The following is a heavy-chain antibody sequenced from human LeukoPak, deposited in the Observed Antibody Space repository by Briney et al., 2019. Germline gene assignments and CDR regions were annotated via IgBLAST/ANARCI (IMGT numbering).Heavy chain of an antibody. CDR1: GFTGFRFSDYY. Sequence: GGSLRLSCAASGFTGFRFSDYYMSWIRQAPGKGLEWVSGINWNGGSTGYADSVKGRFTISRDNAKNSLYLQMNSLRAEDTALYYCARDAVLRNIAAAGYFDYWGQGTLVTVSS. V-gene: IGHV3-20*04. D-gene: IGHD6-13*01. CDR3: ARDAVLRNIAAAGYFDY. CDR2: INWNGGST. J-gene: IGHJ4*02.